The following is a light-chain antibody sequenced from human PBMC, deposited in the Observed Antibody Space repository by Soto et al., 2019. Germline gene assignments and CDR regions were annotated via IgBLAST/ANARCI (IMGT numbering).Light chain of an antibody. J-gene: IGLJ3*02. CDR1: RSNIGNNY. CDR2: DND. V-gene: IGLV1-51*01. CDR3: EAWDSSLSAGV. Sequence: QSVLTQPPSVSPAPGQKVTVSCSGSRSNIGNNYVSWYQHLPGTAPKLLIYDNDKRPSGIPDRFSASKSGTSATLGITGLQTGDEADYYCEAWDSSLSAGVFGGGTQLTVL.